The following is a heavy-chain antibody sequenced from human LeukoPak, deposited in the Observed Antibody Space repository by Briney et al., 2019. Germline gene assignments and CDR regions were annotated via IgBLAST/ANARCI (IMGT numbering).Heavy chain of an antibody. D-gene: IGHD3-10*01. Sequence: GGSLRLSCAASGFTFNTYTMNWVRQAPAKGLEWVSAISGRGDGTYYADFVKGRFTISRDNSKNTLFLQMNSLRVEDTATYYCAKGTERYREVSSFDSWGRGTLVAVSS. J-gene: IGHJ4*02. CDR2: ISGRGDGT. V-gene: IGHV3-23*01. CDR1: GFTFNTYT. CDR3: AKGTERYREVSSFDS.